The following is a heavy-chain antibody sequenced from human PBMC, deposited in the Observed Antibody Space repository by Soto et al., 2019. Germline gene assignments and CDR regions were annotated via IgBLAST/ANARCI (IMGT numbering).Heavy chain of an antibody. D-gene: IGHD6-13*01. CDR1: GFTFSSYG. Sequence: PGGSLRLSCAASGFTFSSYGMHWVRQAPGKGLEWVAVISYDGSNKYYADSVKSRFTISRDNSKNTLYLQMNSLRAEDTAVYYCAKDRAAAGYYYYYGMDVWGQGTTVTVSS. CDR2: ISYDGSNK. CDR3: AKDRAAAGYYYYYGMDV. V-gene: IGHV3-30*18. J-gene: IGHJ6*02.